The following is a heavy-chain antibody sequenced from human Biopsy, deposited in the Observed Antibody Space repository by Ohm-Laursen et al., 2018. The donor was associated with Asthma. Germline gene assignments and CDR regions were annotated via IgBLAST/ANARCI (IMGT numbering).Heavy chain of an antibody. Sequence: SVKVSCKTSGYTFNSAGITWVRQAPGQGLEWMGWISVYNGNTKVAQNLQDRVTMITDTSTSTAYMELRSLRSDDTAVYFCARAVDYSHYYGIDVWGQGTTVTVS. CDR1: GYTFNSAG. D-gene: IGHD2-15*01. V-gene: IGHV1-18*01. CDR3: ARAVDYSHYYGIDV. J-gene: IGHJ6*02. CDR2: ISVYNGNT.